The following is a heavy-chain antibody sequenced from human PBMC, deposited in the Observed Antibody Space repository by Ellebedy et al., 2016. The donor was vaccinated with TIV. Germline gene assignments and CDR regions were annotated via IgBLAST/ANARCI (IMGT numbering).Heavy chain of an antibody. CDR3: AKGRRITILYDAFDI. D-gene: IGHD3-3*01. J-gene: IGHJ3*02. Sequence: GESLKISCAASGFTFSSYGMHWVRQAPGKGLEWVAVISYGGSNKYYADSVKGRFTISRDNSKNTLYLQMNSLRAEDTAVYYCAKGRRITILYDAFDIWGQGTMVTVSS. CDR2: ISYGGSNK. V-gene: IGHV3-30*18. CDR1: GFTFSSYG.